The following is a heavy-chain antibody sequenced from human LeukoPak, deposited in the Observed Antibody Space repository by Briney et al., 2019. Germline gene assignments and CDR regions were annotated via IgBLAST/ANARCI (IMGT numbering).Heavy chain of an antibody. V-gene: IGHV3-7*01. CDR1: GFTFSSYW. CDR2: IKQDGSEK. CDR3: ARGSTYYDLLTGYYLGY. Sequence: GGSLRLSCAASGFTFSSYWMSWVRQAPGKGLEWVANIKQDGSEKYYVDSVKGRFTISRDNAKNSLYLQMDSLRAEDTAVYYCARGSTYYDLLTGYYLGYWGQGTLVTVSS. J-gene: IGHJ4*02. D-gene: IGHD3-9*01.